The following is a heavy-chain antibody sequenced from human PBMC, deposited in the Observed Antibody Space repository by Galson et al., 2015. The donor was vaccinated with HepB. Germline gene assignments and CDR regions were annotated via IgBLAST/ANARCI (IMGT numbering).Heavy chain of an antibody. J-gene: IGHJ4*02. Sequence: LRLSCAASGFTFSSYAMSWVRQAPGKGLEWVSGSSESGGYTDYADSVKGRFTISRDNSKNTLYLQMNSLRAEDTAVYYCAKGMYCGGDCYAYFDFWGQGTLVTVSS. D-gene: IGHD2-21*02. CDR1: GFTFSSYA. CDR3: AKGMYCGGDCYAYFDF. V-gene: IGHV3-23*01. CDR2: SSESGGYT.